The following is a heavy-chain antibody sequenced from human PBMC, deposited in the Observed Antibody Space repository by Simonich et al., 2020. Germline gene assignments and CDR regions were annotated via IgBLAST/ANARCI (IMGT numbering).Heavy chain of an antibody. CDR1: GYTFTGYY. Sequence: GAEVKKPGASVKVSCKASGYTFTGYYMHWVRQAPGQGLEWMGRINPNIGGTNYEQKFQGRVTMTRDTSISTAYMELSRLRSDDTAVYYCARVPGIYYYYGMDVWGQGTTVTVSS. V-gene: IGHV1-2*06. J-gene: IGHJ6*02. CDR2: INPNIGGT. D-gene: IGHD3-10*01. CDR3: ARVPGIYYYYGMDV.